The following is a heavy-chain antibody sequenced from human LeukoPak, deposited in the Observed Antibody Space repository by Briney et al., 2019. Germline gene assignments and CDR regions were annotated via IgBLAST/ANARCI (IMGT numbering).Heavy chain of an antibody. V-gene: IGHV4-34*01. CDR2: INHNGST. CDR3: ARERFGGYYSA. J-gene: IGHJ4*02. D-gene: IGHD3-22*01. CDR1: GGSFSGYY. Sequence: PSETLSLTCAVYGGSFSGYYWSWIRQPPGKGLEWIGEINHNGSTNYNPSLKSRVTISVDTSKNQFSLKLSSVTAADTAVYYCARERFGGYYSAWGQGTLVTVSS.